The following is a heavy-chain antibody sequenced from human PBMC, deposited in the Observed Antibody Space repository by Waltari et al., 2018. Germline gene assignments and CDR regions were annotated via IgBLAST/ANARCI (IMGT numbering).Heavy chain of an antibody. Sequence: EVQLVESGGGLVQPGGSLRLSCAASGFTFSSYAMSWVRQAPGKGLEWVSAIGGSGGRTSYADSVKGRFTISRDNSKNTLYLQMNSLRAEDTAVYYCAKDDRIAVAGTDDAFDIWGQGTMVTVSS. D-gene: IGHD6-19*01. CDR2: IGGSGGRT. CDR1: GFTFSSYA. CDR3: AKDDRIAVAGTDDAFDI. J-gene: IGHJ3*02. V-gene: IGHV3-23*04.